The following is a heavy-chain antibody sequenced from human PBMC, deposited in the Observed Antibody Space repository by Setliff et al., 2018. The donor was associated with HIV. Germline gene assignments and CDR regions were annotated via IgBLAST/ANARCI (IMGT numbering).Heavy chain of an antibody. CDR1: GGSFSGYY. Sequence: PSETLSLTCAVYGGSFSGYYWSWIRQPPGKGLEWIGEINHSGSTNYNPSLKSRVTISVDTSKNQFSLKLSSVTAADTAVYYCARGAVATYYNFWSGLKGAFDIWGQGTMVTVS. CDR2: INHSGST. D-gene: IGHD3-3*01. J-gene: IGHJ3*02. CDR3: ARGAVATYYNFWSGLKGAFDI. V-gene: IGHV4-34*01.